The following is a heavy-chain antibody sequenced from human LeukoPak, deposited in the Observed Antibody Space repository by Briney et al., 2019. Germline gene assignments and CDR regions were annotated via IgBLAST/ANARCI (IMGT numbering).Heavy chain of an antibody. CDR1: GGSISSGGYY. CDR3: ARGVYIAAAQYAY. Sequence: SQTLSLTCTVSGGSISSGGYYWSWIRQHPGKGLEWIGYIYYSGSTYYNPSLKSRVTISVDTSKNQFSLKLSSVTAADTAVYYCARGVYIAAAQYAYWGQGTLVTVSS. CDR2: IYYSGST. D-gene: IGHD6-13*01. J-gene: IGHJ4*02. V-gene: IGHV4-31*03.